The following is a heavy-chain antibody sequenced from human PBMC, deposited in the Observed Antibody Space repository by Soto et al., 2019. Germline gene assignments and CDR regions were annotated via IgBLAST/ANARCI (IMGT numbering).Heavy chain of an antibody. D-gene: IGHD3-22*01. CDR2: ISSSSSYI. V-gene: IGHV3-21*01. CDR1: GFTFSSYS. J-gene: IGHJ4*02. Sequence: PGGSLRLSCAASGFTFSSYSMNWVRQAPGKGLEWVSSISSSSSYIYYADSVKGRFTISRDNAKNSLYLQMNSLRAEDTAVYYCARDEYYYDSSGYFNDYWGQGTLVTV. CDR3: ARDEYYYDSSGYFNDY.